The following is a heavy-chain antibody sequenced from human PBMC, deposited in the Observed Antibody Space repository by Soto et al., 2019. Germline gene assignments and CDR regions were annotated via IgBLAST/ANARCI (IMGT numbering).Heavy chain of an antibody. CDR2: IIPMYGPA. J-gene: IGHJ5*02. CDR1: GGTFSSYA. Sequence: QVPLVQSGAEVKKPGSSVTVSCKASGGTFSSYAIHWVRQAPGQGLEWMGGIIPMYGPAKYAQRFQGRGTITADESTTTVYMELTSLTSQDTAVYYCARVTSMVRGVIDNWFAPWGHGTLVTASS. D-gene: IGHD3-10*01. CDR3: ARVTSMVRGVIDNWFAP. V-gene: IGHV1-69*01.